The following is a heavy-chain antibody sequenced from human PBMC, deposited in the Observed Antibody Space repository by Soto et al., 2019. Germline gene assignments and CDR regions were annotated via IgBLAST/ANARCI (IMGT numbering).Heavy chain of an antibody. V-gene: IGHV1-69*12. CDR1: GDTFSNYV. CDR3: ARETSAPGTFREDASDI. CDR2: IVPIFRTA. D-gene: IGHD6-13*01. Sequence: QVQLVQSGAEVKKPGSSVKVACKVSGDTFSNYVINCVRQAPVQGLEWMGGIVPIFRTANYAQKFQGRVTNTADEFTITAYMELSGLRSDDTATYYCARETSAPGTFREDASDIWGQGTLVTVSS. J-gene: IGHJ3*02.